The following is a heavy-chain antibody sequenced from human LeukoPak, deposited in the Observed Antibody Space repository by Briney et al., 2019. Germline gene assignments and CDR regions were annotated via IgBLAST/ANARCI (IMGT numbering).Heavy chain of an antibody. CDR2: ITGSGGST. J-gene: IGHJ4*02. CDR1: GFTFSSYA. D-gene: IGHD3-10*01. CDR3: AKDPAVWFGEPYFDY. Sequence: GGSLRLSCAASGFTFSSYAMSGVRQAPAKGLECVSAITGSGGSTYYAASVKGRFTISRENSKNPLYLQMNSLRAEDTAVYYCAKDPAVWFGEPYFDYWGQGTLVTVSS. V-gene: IGHV3-23*01.